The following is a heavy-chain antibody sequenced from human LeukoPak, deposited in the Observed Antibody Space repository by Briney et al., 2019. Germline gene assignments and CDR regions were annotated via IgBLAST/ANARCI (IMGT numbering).Heavy chain of an antibody. CDR1: GGSITNYY. Sequence: SETLSLTCTVSGGSITNYYWSWIRQPPGKGLEWIAYIYYTGATNYNPSLKSRLTVSLDMSKNHFSLKLTSVTAADTAVYCSVTHDPIVNSQPLGVWGQGTMVTVSS. D-gene: IGHD2-21*01. J-gene: IGHJ3*01. CDR3: VTHDPIVNSQPLGV. CDR2: IYYTGAT. V-gene: IGHV4-59*12.